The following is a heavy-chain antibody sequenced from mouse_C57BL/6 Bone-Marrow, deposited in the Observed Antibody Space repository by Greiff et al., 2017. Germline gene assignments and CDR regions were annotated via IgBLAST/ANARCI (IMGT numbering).Heavy chain of an antibody. CDR1: GYTFTSYG. D-gene: IGHD1-1*02. CDR3: ARCGPYYAMDY. J-gene: IGHJ4*01. CDR2: IYPRSGNT. V-gene: IGHV1-81*01. Sequence: VQVVESGAELARPGASVKLSCKASGYTFTSYGISWVKQRTGQGLEWIGEIYPRSGNTYYNEKFKGKATLTADKSSSTAYMELRSLTSEDSAVYFCARCGPYYAMDYWGQGTSVTVSS.